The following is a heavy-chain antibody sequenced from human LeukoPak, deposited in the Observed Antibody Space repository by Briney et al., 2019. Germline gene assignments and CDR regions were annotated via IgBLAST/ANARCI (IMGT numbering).Heavy chain of an antibody. D-gene: IGHD2-2*02. CDR3: AKSPTYCSSTSCYNFDY. Sequence: GGSLRLSCAASGFTFSSYAMSWVRQAPGKGLEWVSIISGSGGSTFYADSVKGRFTISRDKSKNTLYLQMNSLRAEDTAVYYCAKSPTYCSSTSCYNFDYWGQGILVTVSS. V-gene: IGHV3-23*01. J-gene: IGHJ4*02. CDR2: ISGSGGST. CDR1: GFTFSSYA.